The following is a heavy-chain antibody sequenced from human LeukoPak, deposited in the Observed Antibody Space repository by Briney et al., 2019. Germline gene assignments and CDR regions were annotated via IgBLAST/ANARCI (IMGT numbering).Heavy chain of an antibody. Sequence: ASVKVSCKTSGYTFTAYYIHWLRQAPGQRPEWMAWINPNSGGSYFAHKFQGRITLTRDTSISTACMELNRLISDDTAVYYCATRPAYSSSFDYWGQGSLVTVSS. CDR2: INPNSGGS. V-gene: IGHV1-2*02. CDR1: GYTFTAYY. CDR3: ATRPAYSSSFDY. J-gene: IGHJ4*02. D-gene: IGHD6-6*01.